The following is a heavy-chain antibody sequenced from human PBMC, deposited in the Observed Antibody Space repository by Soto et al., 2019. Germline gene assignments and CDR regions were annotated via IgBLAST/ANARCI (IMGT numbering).Heavy chain of an antibody. Sequence: AAVKVSCKASGYTFTSYGISWVRQAPGQGLEWMGWISAYNGNTNYAQKLQGRVTMTTDTSTSTAYMELRSLRSDDTAVYYCARGRRAATKIYYYYGMDVWGQGTTVTVSS. V-gene: IGHV1-18*04. CDR1: GYTFTSYG. CDR3: ARGRRAATKIYYYYGMDV. CDR2: ISAYNGNT. J-gene: IGHJ6*02. D-gene: IGHD2-15*01.